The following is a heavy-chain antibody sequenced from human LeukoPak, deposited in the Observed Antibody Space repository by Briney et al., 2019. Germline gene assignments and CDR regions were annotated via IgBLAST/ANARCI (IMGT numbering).Heavy chain of an antibody. D-gene: IGHD3-10*01. CDR2: IYYSGST. CDR1: GVSISSSAYY. Sequence: SETLSLTCTVSGVSISSSAYYWGWIRQPPGKGLEWIGNIYYSGSTYYNPSLKSRVTILVDTSKNQFSLKLSSVTAADTAVYYCARLLWFGELNAFDIWGQGTMVTVSS. J-gene: IGHJ3*02. V-gene: IGHV4-39*07. CDR3: ARLLWFGELNAFDI.